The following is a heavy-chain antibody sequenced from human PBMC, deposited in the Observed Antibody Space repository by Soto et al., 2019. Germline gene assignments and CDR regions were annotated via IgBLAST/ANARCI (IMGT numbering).Heavy chain of an antibody. CDR1: GFTFSSYA. CDR3: ARDLGTGSPSSWFDP. Sequence: QVQLVESGGGVVQPGRSLRLSCATSGFTFSSYAMHWVRQAPGKGLEWVAIIWSDVSQKYHADSVKGRFAISRDKSENTLYLQMNSLRAEDTAVYYCARDLGTGSPSSWFDPWGQGTLVTVSS. CDR2: IWSDVSQK. V-gene: IGHV3-33*01. J-gene: IGHJ5*02. D-gene: IGHD1-26*01.